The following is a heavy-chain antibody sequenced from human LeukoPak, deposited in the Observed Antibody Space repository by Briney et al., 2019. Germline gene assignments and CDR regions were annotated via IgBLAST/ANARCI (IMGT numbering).Heavy chain of an antibody. D-gene: IGHD3-10*01. CDR1: GGSFSGYY. V-gene: IGHV4-34*01. Sequence: SETLSLTCAVYGGSFSGYYWSWIRQPPGKGLEWIGEINHSGSTNYNPSLKSRVTISVDTSKNQFSLKLSSVTAADTAVYYCARGLYRGDISYYDYYMDVWGKGTTVTVSS. J-gene: IGHJ6*03. CDR2: INHSGST. CDR3: ARGLYRGDISYYDYYMDV.